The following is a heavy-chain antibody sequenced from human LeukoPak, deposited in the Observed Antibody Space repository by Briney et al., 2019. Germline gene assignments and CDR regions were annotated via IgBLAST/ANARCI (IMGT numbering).Heavy chain of an antibody. CDR1: GYTFTDYY. V-gene: IGHV1-2*06. CDR2: INPNSGGT. J-gene: IGHJ4*02. Sequence: GASVKVSCKASGYTFTDYYMHWVRQAPGQGLGWMGRINPNSGGTNYAQKFQGRVTMTRDTSISTAYMELSRLRSDDTAVYYCARESRTAGEFDYWGQGTLVTVSS. CDR3: ARESRTAGEFDY. D-gene: IGHD6-13*01.